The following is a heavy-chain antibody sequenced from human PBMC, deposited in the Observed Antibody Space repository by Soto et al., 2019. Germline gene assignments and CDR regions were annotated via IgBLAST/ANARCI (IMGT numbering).Heavy chain of an antibody. D-gene: IGHD5-12*01. J-gene: IGHJ6*02. CDR2: ISAYNGKT. V-gene: IGHV1-18*01. Sequence: QVQLVQSGGEVKKPGASVKLSCTASGYTFTSYGISWVRQAPGQGLEWMGWISAYNGKTNYAQNVQGRVTMTTDTPPGTAYRDLRSLRSDDTAVYYGARGGDVNYYHGMDVWGQGTTVTVSS. CDR1: GYTFTSYG. CDR3: ARGGDVNYYHGMDV.